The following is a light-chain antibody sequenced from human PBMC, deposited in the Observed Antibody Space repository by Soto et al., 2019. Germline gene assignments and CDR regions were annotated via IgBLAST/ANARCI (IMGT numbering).Light chain of an antibody. V-gene: IGLV1-44*01. CDR3: AAWDDSLNGVV. Sequence: SVLTQPPSASGTPGQRVTISCSGSSSNIGSHTINWYQQLPGTAPKLLIYGNDQRPSGVPDRFSGSKSGTSASLAISGLQFEDGADYYCAAWDDSLNGVVFGGGTKLTVL. CDR1: SSNIGSHT. CDR2: GND. J-gene: IGLJ3*02.